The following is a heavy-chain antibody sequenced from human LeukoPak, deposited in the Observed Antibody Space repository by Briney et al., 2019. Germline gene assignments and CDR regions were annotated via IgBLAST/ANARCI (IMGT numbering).Heavy chain of an antibody. D-gene: IGHD2-21*02. Sequence: PGGSLRLSCAASGFTFSSDAMSWVRQAPGKGLEWVSAISGSGGSTYYADSVKGRFTISRDNSKNTLYLQMNSLRAEDTAVYYCASRPDCGGDCSTDNDYWGQGTLVTVSS. CDR3: ASRPDCGGDCSTDNDY. CDR1: GFTFSSDA. J-gene: IGHJ4*02. V-gene: IGHV3-23*01. CDR2: ISGSGGST.